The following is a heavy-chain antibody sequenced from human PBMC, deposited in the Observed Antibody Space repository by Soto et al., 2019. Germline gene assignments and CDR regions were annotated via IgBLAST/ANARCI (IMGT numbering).Heavy chain of an antibody. CDR1: GYTFTTYA. V-gene: IGHV1-3*01. D-gene: IGHD3-10*01. CDR2: INAGNGNP. J-gene: IGHJ4*02. CDR3: ARVLIGSGTYYNTFDF. Sequence: ASVKVSCKASGYTFTTYAIHWVRQAPGQTLEWMGWINAGNGNPKYSQKFQGRVTITRDTSASTAYMELSSLSSEDTAVYFCARVLIGSGTYYNTFDFWGQGTLVTVSS.